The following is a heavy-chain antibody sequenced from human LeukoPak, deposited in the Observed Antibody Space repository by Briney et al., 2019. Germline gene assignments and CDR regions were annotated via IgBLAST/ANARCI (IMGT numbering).Heavy chain of an antibody. CDR3: APSWDAYYDILTGLYYYYGMDV. CDR1: GFSLSTSGVG. J-gene: IGHJ6*02. Sequence: SGPTLVNLTQTLTLTCTFSGFSLSTSGVGVGWIRQPPGKALEWLALIYWNDDKRYSPSLKSRLTITKDTSKNQVVLTMTNMDPVDTATYYCAPSWDAYYDILTGLYYYYGMDVWGQGTTVTVSS. CDR2: IYWNDDK. D-gene: IGHD3-9*01. V-gene: IGHV2-5*01.